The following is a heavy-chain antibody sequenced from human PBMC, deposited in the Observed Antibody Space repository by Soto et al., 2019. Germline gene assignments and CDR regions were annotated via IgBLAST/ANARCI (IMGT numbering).Heavy chain of an antibody. CDR3: ARDVLDERAAAGNGWFDP. Sequence: SETLSLTCTVSGYSISSGYYWGWIRQPPGKGLEWIGSIYHSGSTYYNPSLKSRVTISVDTSKNQFSLKLSSVTAADTAVYYCARDVLDERAAAGNGWFDPWGQGTLVTVSS. CDR2: IYHSGST. D-gene: IGHD6-13*01. V-gene: IGHV4-38-2*02. J-gene: IGHJ5*02. CDR1: GYSISSGYY.